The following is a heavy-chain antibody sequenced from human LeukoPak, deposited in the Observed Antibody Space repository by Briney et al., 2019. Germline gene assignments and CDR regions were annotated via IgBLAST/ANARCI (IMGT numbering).Heavy chain of an antibody. Sequence: GGSLRLSCAASGFSFSNAWMSWVRQAPGKGLEWVGRIKSKTDGGTTDYTAPVKGRFTISRDDSKNTLYLQMNSLKTEDTAVYYCTTGGSEYYGSGSRYWGQGTLVTVSS. J-gene: IGHJ4*02. CDR3: TTGGSEYYGSGSRY. CDR2: IKSKTDGGTT. D-gene: IGHD3-10*01. CDR1: GFSFSNAW. V-gene: IGHV3-15*01.